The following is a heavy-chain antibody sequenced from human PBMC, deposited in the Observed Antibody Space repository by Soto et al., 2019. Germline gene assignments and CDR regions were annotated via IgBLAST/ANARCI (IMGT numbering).Heavy chain of an antibody. CDR3: ARGRRDYYYYGMDV. CDR1: GGTFSSYA. CDR2: IIPIFGTA. J-gene: IGHJ6*02. Sequence: GASVKVSCKASGGTFSSYAISWVRQAPGQGLEWMGGIIPIFGTANYAQKFQGRVTITADKSTSTAYMELSSLRSEDTAVYYCARGRRDYYYYGMDVWGQGTTVTVS. V-gene: IGHV1-69*06.